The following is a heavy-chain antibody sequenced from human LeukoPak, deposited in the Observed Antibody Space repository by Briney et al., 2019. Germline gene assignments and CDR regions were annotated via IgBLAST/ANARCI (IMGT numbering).Heavy chain of an antibody. J-gene: IGHJ3*02. CDR1: GFTFSSYW. D-gene: IGHD3-10*01. CDR2: IRSDGST. Sequence: GGSLRLSCAASGFTFSSYWMRWVRQAPGKGLVWVSRIRSDGSTTYADSVKGRFTISRDNAKNTLYLQMNSLRAEDTAVYYCARAGDYGSGSCAFDMWGQGTMVTVSS. V-gene: IGHV3-74*01. CDR3: ARAGDYGSGSCAFDM.